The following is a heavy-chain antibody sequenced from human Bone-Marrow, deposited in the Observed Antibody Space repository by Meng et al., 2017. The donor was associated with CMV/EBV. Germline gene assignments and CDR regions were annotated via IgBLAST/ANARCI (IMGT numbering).Heavy chain of an antibody. CDR3: ARDYEYVWGTLGY. V-gene: IGHV4-38-2*02. D-gene: IGHD3-16*01. CDR1: GFSISSGYY. CDR2: IHHSGST. Sequence: SETLSLTCTVSGFSISSGYYWGWIRQPPGKGLEWIGSIHHSGSTYHNPSLKSRLTISIDTSSNQFSLKLRSVTAADTAVYYCARDYEYVWGTLGYWGEGTRVTVSS. J-gene: IGHJ4*02.